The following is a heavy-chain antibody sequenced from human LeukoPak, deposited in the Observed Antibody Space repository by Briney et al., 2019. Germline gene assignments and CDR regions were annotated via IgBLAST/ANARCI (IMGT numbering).Heavy chain of an antibody. D-gene: IGHD2-2*02. J-gene: IGHJ3*02. V-gene: IGHV1-69*13. CDR2: ILPMFGKP. CDR3: ARDLIPSADNDAFET. Sequence: ASVKVSCKASGGSFSNYAVSWVRQAPGQGLEWMGGILPMFGKPNYAQKFQGRVTITADESTSTAYMDLSSLRSEDTAVYYCARDLIPSADNDAFETWGQGTMVTVSS. CDR1: GGSFSNYA.